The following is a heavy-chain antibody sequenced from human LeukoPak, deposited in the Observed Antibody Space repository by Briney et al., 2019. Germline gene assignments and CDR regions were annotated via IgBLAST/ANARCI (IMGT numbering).Heavy chain of an antibody. D-gene: IGHD6-19*01. J-gene: IGHJ4*02. CDR2: ISGSGGST. V-gene: IGHV3-23*01. CDR3: AKGVRRSSGVAGTESYGY. CDR1: GFTFSSYP. Sequence: QPGGSLRLSCAGSGFTFSSYPMSWVRQAPAKGLQWVSAISGSGGSTYYADSVKGRFTISRDNSKNTLYLQMNSLRAEDTAVYYCAKGVRRSSGVAGTESYGYWGQGTLVTVSS.